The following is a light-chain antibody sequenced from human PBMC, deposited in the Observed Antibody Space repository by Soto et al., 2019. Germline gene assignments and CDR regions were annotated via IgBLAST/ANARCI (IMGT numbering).Light chain of an antibody. Sequence: QSALTQPASVSASPGQSITISCTGTSSDVGGYKFVSWYQHHPGKAPKLMIYEVNNRPSGVSNRFSGSKSGNTASLTVSGLQAEDEADYYCTSYAGDTSLGVLGGGTKLTVL. V-gene: IGLV2-14*01. CDR3: TSYAGDTSLGV. CDR1: SSDVGGYKF. CDR2: EVN. J-gene: IGLJ3*02.